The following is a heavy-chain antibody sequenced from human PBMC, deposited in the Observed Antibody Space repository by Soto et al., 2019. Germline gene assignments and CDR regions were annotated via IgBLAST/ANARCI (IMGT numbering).Heavy chain of an antibody. CDR2: IYHSGST. Sequence: PLETQSLTCAFSGVSIRSGGYSWSWIRQPPGKGLEWIGYIYHSGSTYYNPSLKSRVTISVDRSKNQFSLKLSSVTAADTAVYYCARVPGPWGQGTLVTVSS. CDR3: ARVPGP. V-gene: IGHV4-30-2*01. D-gene: IGHD7-27*01. CDR1: GVSIRSGGYS. J-gene: IGHJ5*02.